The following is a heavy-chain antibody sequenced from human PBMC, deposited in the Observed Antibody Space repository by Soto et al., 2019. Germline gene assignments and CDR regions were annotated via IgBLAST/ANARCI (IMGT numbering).Heavy chain of an antibody. CDR1: GGTISGYY. J-gene: IGHJ5*02. CDR3: ASGQRFSDCFDP. V-gene: IGHV4-4*07. D-gene: IGHD3-3*01. CDR2: IYSSGNT. Sequence: SETLSLTCSVSGGTISGYYWTWIRQPAGKGLEWIGRIYSSGNTKYNPSLQSRVTMSLDTSNNQFSLRLTSVTAADTAVYYCASGQRFSDCFDPWCQGTLVTGS.